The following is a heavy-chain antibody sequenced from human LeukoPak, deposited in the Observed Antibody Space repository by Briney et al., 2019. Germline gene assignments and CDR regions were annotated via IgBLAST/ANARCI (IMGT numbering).Heavy chain of an antibody. CDR2: ISSSGSTI. V-gene: IGHV3-48*03. CDR1: GFTFSSYE. D-gene: IGHD2-15*01. Sequence: GGSLRLSCAASGFTFSSYEMNWVRQAPGKGLEWVSYISSSGSTIYYADSVKGRFTISRDNAKNSLYLQMNSLRAEDTAVYYCARDSSGGSWNDAFDIWGQGTMVTVSS. J-gene: IGHJ3*02. CDR3: ARDSSGGSWNDAFDI.